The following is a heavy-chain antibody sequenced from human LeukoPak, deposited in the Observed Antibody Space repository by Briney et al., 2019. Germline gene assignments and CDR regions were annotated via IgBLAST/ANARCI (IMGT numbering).Heavy chain of an antibody. D-gene: IGHD3/OR15-3a*01. CDR1: GFPFSIYG. CDR2: LAGDGINI. Sequence: GGSLRLSCAASGFPFSIYGMHWVRQAPGKGLEWVALLAGDGINIFYADSVRGRFAISRDNSKNTLYLQMNSLRPEDTAVYYCASGLNNWFDPWGQGTLVTVSS. CDR3: ASGLNNWFDP. J-gene: IGHJ5*02. V-gene: IGHV3-30*03.